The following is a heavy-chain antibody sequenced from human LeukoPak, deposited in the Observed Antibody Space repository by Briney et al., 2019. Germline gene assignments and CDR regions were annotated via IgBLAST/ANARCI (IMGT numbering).Heavy chain of an antibody. CDR2: ISGSGGST. Sequence: GGSLRLSCAASGFTFSSYAMSWVRQAPGKGLEWVSAISGSGGSTYYVDSVKGRFTISRDNSKNTLYLQMNSLRAEDTAVYYCASTQNTYYYDSSGYYYLNYWGQGTLVTVST. J-gene: IGHJ4*02. CDR3: ASTQNTYYYDSSGYYYLNY. V-gene: IGHV3-23*01. D-gene: IGHD3-22*01. CDR1: GFTFSSYA.